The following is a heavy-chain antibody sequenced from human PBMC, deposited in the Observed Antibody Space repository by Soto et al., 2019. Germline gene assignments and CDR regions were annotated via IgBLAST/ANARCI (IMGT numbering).Heavy chain of an antibody. CDR1: GFTFSSYA. V-gene: IGHV3-30-3*01. CDR2: ISYDGSNK. Sequence: GGSLRLSCAASGFTFSSYAMHWVRQAPGKGLEWVAVISYDGSNKYYADSVKGRFTISRDNSKNTLYLQMNSLRAEDTAVYYCASLRRSSWYYFDYWGQGTLVTVSS. D-gene: IGHD6-13*01. CDR3: ASLRRSSWYYFDY. J-gene: IGHJ4*02.